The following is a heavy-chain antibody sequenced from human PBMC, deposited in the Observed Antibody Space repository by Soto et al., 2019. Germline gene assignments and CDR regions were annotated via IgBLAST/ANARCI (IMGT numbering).Heavy chain of an antibody. D-gene: IGHD4-17*01. V-gene: IGHV1-8*01. CDR1: GYNFTLSD. J-gene: IGHJ4*02. CDR2: MNPNSGST. CDR3: ARDYGGDFDY. Sequence: GASVKVSCKASGYNFTLSDITWVRQAPGQGLEWMGWMNPNSGSTGYAQKLQGRVTMTTDTSTSTAYMELRSLRSDDTAVYYCARDYGGDFDYWGQGTLVTVSS.